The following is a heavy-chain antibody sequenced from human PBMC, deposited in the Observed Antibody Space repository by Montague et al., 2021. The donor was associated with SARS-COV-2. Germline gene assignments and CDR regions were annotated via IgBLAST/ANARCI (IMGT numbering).Heavy chain of an antibody. J-gene: IGHJ3*01. CDR3: ARGQVTVFGVLIMLPAAGPLDG. D-gene: IGHD3-3*01. CDR1: GGSFSDYY. CDR2: VDHRGSS. V-gene: IGHV4-34*01. Sequence: SETLSLTCAVYGGSFSDYYWTWIRQAPGKGLEWIGEVDHRGSSSYNPSLQSRLTTSVDRSKNQFSLRLTSVTAADTAVYYCARGQVTVFGVLIMLPAAGPLDGWGLGTKVTVSS.